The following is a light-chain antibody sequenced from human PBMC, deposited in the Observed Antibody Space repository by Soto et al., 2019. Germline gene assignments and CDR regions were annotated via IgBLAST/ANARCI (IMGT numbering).Light chain of an antibody. Sequence: TLSLSPGERATLSCRGSQSVSSSYLAWYQQKPGRAPRLLIYDALNRAPGIPAGFSGSGTGTDFTLTISSLEPEDSAVYHCQQRSNLPSITFGQGRRLEIK. CDR3: QQRSNLPSIT. CDR2: DAL. CDR1: QSVSSSY. J-gene: IGKJ5*01. V-gene: IGKV3D-11*02.